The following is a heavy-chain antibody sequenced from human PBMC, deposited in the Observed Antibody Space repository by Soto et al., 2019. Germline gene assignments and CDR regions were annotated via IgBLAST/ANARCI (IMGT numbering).Heavy chain of an antibody. J-gene: IGHJ4*02. D-gene: IGHD3-16*02. CDR1: GFTFKTYS. Sequence: LRLSCAASGFTFKTYSMDWVRQAPGKGLEWVASISNVGNYIFYADSVKGRFTISRDNARNSLYLQMNSLRAEDTAVYFCARDQDGQRYPWYYFDYWDQGTPVTVS. V-gene: IGHV3-21*01. CDR2: ISNVGNYI. CDR3: ARDQDGQRYPWYYFDY.